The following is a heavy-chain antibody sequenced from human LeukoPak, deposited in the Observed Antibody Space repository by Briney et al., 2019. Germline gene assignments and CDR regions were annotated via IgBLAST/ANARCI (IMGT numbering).Heavy chain of an antibody. D-gene: IGHD6-19*01. CDR2: IYRGGST. V-gene: IGHV3-66*01. CDR1: GFTVSSNY. J-gene: IGHJ4*02. CDR3: ARVGVSGIAVAGGNY. Sequence: GGSLRLSCAASGFTVSSNYMSWVRQAPGKGLEWVSVIYRGGSTYYADSVKGRFTISRDNSKNTLYLQMNSLRAEDTALYYCARVGVSGIAVAGGNYWGQGTLVTVSS.